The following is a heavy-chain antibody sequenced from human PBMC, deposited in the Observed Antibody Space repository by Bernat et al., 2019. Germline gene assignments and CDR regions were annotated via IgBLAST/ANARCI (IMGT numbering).Heavy chain of an antibody. CDR3: ARVGCGGDCYYYYGMDV. Sequence: QVQLVESGGGVVQPGRSLRLSCAASGFTFSSYGMHWVRQAPGKGLEWVAVIWYDGSNKYYADSVKGRFTISRDNANNTLYLQMNSLRVEDTAVYYCARVGCGGDCYYYYGMDVWGQGTTVTVSS. J-gene: IGHJ6*02. CDR1: GFTFSSYG. CDR2: IWYDGSNK. D-gene: IGHD2-21*02. V-gene: IGHV3-33*01.